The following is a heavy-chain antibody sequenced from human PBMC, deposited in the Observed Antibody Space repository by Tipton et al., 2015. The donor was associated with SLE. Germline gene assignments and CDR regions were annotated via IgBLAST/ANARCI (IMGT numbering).Heavy chain of an antibody. J-gene: IGHJ4*02. D-gene: IGHD1-7*01. CDR1: GGSFSGYY. CDR3: AREVELRNYFDY. CDR2: INNSGRT. Sequence: TLSLTCAVYGGSFSGYYWSWIRQPPGKGLEWIGEINNSGRTNYNPSLKSRVTISEDTSKNQFSLKLSSVTATDTAVYYCAREVELRNYFDYWGQGTLVTVSS. V-gene: IGHV4-34*01.